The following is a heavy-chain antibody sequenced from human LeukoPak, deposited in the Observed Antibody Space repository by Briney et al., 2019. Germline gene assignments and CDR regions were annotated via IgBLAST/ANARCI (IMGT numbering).Heavy chain of an antibody. Sequence: PGGSLRLSCAASGFTFSTYAMSWVRQAPGKGLEWVSGISGSGGNTYYTDSVKGRFTISRDNSKNTLYLQMNSLRAEDTAVYYCAKADYYDSSGYYPHDAFDIWGQGTMVTVSS. J-gene: IGHJ3*02. CDR1: GFTFSTYA. CDR2: ISGSGGNT. CDR3: AKADYYDSSGYYPHDAFDI. D-gene: IGHD3-22*01. V-gene: IGHV3-23*01.